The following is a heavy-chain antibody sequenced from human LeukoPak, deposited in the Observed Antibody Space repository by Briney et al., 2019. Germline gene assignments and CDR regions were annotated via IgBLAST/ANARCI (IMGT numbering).Heavy chain of an antibody. V-gene: IGHV3-74*01. Sequence: GGSRRLACALSGFIFSNHYMHWVRQATGKGLVWVSRINNDGSITNYADSVKGRFTISRDNAKNTLYLQMNSLKAEDTAVYYCVLMVWGGGQGTLVTVSS. CDR3: VLMVWG. J-gene: IGHJ4*02. CDR1: GFIFSNHY. D-gene: IGHD3-10*01. CDR2: INNDGSIT.